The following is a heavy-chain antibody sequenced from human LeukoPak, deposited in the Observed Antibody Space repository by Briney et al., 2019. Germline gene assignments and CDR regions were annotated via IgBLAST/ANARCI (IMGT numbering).Heavy chain of an antibody. CDR1: GYTFTSYA. CDR2: ININTGKT. V-gene: IGHV7-4-1*02. D-gene: IGHD2-15*01. CDR3: ARTDCTSGRCYYDFDF. Sequence: ASVKVSRKASGYTFTSYAMNWVRQAPGQGLEWMGWININTGKTKYAQGFTGRFVFSVDTSVTTDYLQISSLKAEDTAMYYCARTDCTSGRCYYDFDFWGQGTLVTVSS. J-gene: IGHJ4*02.